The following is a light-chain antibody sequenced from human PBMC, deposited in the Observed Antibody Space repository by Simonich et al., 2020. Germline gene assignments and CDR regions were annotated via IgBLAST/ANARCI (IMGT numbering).Light chain of an antibody. J-gene: IGKJ1*01. V-gene: IGKV4-1*01. CDR3: QQYYSTPWT. Sequence: DIVMTQSPDSLAVSLGERATINCKSSQSVLYSSNNKNYLAWYQQKPGQPPKLLIYWAPTRESGVPERFSGSGSGTDFTLTISRLQAEDVAVYYCQQYYSTPWTFGQGTKVEIK. CDR2: WAP. CDR1: QSVLYSSNNKNY.